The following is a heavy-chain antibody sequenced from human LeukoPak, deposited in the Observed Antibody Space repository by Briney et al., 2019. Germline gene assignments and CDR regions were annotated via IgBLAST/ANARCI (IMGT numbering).Heavy chain of an antibody. Sequence: ASVKVSCKASGGTFSSYAISWVRQAPGQGLEWMGGIIPIFGIANYAQKFQGRVTITADESTSTAYMELSSLRSEDTAVYYCARDGPYYDFWSGYFSFDPWGQGTLVTVSS. CDR2: IIPIFGIA. J-gene: IGHJ5*02. CDR1: GGTFSSYA. D-gene: IGHD3-3*01. CDR3: ARDGPYYDFWSGYFSFDP. V-gene: IGHV1-69*13.